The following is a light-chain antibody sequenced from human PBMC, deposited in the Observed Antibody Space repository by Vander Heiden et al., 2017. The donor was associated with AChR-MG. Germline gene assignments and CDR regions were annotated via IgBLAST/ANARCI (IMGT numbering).Light chain of an antibody. CDR1: SSVFGGYNS. Sequence: QSALTQPRSVSGSPGPSVPITCTGTSSVFGGYNSVSWYQQHPGKAPKMIIFDVTERPAGVPDRFSGSKADNTASLIISGLQAEDEADYHCCSYAGGYTWLFGGGTKVTV. CDR3: CSYAGGYTWL. CDR2: DVT. V-gene: IGLV2-11*01. J-gene: IGLJ2*01.